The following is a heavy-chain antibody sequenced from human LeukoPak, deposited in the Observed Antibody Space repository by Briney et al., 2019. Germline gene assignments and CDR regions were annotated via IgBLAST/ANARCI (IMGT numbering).Heavy chain of an antibody. CDR3: ARARWSSTGWFLGY. CDR1: GFTFSSYW. J-gene: IGHJ4*02. D-gene: IGHD6-19*01. CDR2: VNPQGSDT. V-gene: IGHV3-74*01. Sequence: PGGSLRLSCAASGFTFSSYWMHWVRQAPGKGLVWVSRVNPQGSDTSYTDSVKGRSTISRDNAKDSLHLRMDNLRAEDTAVYYCARARWSSTGWFLGYWGQGTLVAVSS.